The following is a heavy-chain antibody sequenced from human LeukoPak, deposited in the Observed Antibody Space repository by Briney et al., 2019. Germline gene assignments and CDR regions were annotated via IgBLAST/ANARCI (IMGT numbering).Heavy chain of an antibody. V-gene: IGHV1-8*01. CDR3: ARVLASYDFWSGYYLNYYYYGMDV. CDR1: GYTFTSYD. D-gene: IGHD3-3*01. Sequence: ASVKVSCKASGYTFTSYDINWVRQATGQGLEWMEWMNPNSGNTGYAQKFQGRVTMTGNTSISTAYMELSSLRSEDTAVYYCARVLASYDFWSGYYLNYYYYGMDVWGQGTTVTVSS. J-gene: IGHJ6*02. CDR2: MNPNSGNT.